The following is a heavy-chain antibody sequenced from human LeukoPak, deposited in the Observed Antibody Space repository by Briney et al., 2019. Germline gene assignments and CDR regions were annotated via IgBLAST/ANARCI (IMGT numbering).Heavy chain of an antibody. V-gene: IGHV3-9*01. CDR2: ITWNSGSI. CDR3: VKDFRFLNEILTGHPDY. J-gene: IGHJ4*02. Sequence: GGSLRLSCAASGFTFDDYAMHWVRQAPGKGLEWVSGITWNSGSIGYADSVKGRFSISRDNAKNSLYLQMNSLRTEDTALYYCVKDFRFLNEILTGHPDYWGQGTLVTVSS. CDR1: GFTFDDYA. D-gene: IGHD3-9*01.